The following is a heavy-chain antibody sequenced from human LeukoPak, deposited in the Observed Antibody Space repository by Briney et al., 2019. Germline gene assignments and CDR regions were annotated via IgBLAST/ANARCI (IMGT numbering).Heavy chain of an antibody. CDR2: ISGNGGVI. V-gene: IGHV3-11*04. D-gene: IGHD1-1*01. Sequence: GGSLRLSCAASGFTVRSNYMTWVRQAPGKGLEWLSYISGNGGVIQYADSVKGRFTISRDNAKNLLYLQMDSLRVEDTAIYYCARDPRTVRIWGQGTLVTVSS. CDR3: ARDPRTVRI. CDR1: GFTVRSNY. J-gene: IGHJ4*02.